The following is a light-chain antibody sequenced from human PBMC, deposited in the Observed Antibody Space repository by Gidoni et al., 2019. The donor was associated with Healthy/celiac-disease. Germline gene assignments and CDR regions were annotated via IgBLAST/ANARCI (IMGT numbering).Light chain of an antibody. V-gene: IGKV1-13*02. CDR3: QQFNSYPIT. Sequence: IQLTQSPSSLSESVGDRVTITCRASQGISSALAWYQQKPGKAPKLLIYDASSLESGVPSRFSGSGSGTDFTLTISSLQPEDFATYYCQQFNSYPITFXQXTRLEIK. CDR1: QGISSA. J-gene: IGKJ5*01. CDR2: DAS.